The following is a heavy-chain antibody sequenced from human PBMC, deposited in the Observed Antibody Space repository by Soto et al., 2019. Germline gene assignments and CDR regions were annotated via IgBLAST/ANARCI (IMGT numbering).Heavy chain of an antibody. Sequence: QLTLKESGPTLVKPTQTLTLTCTFSGLSLNTRGVGVGWIRQPPGKALEWLALIYWDDDKRYSPSLRSRLTTTKDTSKNQVVLTMTNMGPLDTGTYYCARSYSGSYHDAFDIWGQGTMVTVSS. CDR3: ARSYSGSYHDAFDI. V-gene: IGHV2-5*02. CDR1: GLSLNTRGVG. D-gene: IGHD1-26*01. CDR2: IYWDDDK. J-gene: IGHJ3*02.